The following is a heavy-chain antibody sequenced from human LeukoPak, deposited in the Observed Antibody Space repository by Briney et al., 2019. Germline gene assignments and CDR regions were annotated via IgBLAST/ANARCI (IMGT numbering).Heavy chain of an antibody. V-gene: IGHV4-39*07. D-gene: IGHD4-11*01. J-gene: IGHJ3*02. CDR3: ARAPWAYGNYVHAFDI. CDR1: GGAINSSSYY. CDR2: IYYSGSI. Sequence: KPSETPSLTCTVSGGAINSSSYYWGWIRQPPGKGLEWIGSIYYSGSIYYNPSLKSRVSISIDTSNNDLSLKVTSVTAADTAGYYCARAPWAYGNYVHAFDIWGQGTVVTVSS.